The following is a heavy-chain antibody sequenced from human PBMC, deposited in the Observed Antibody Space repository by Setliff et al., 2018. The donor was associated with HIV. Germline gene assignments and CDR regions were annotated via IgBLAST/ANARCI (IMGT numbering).Heavy chain of an antibody. CDR2: ITSNLNYR. V-gene: IGHV3-21*04. Sequence: GGSLRLSCVASGFSFSRYTMMWVRQAPGKGLEWVSSITSNLNYRYADSVKGRFTISRDNTKNSLYLQMNSLRAEDTAVYYCAKGQDGLRYNWFDPWGHGTLVTVSS. CDR1: GFSFSRYT. CDR3: AKGQDGLRYNWFDP. J-gene: IGHJ5*02.